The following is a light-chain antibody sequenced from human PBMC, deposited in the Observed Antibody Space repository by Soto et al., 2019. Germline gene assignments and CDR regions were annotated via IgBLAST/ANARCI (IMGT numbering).Light chain of an antibody. CDR2: DNS. CDR3: QSYDSSLSGSV. J-gene: IGLJ2*01. V-gene: IGLV1-40*01. Sequence: QSVLTQPPSVSGAPGQRVTISCTGSSSNIGAGHDVHWYQQLPGTAPKLLIYDNSNRPSRVPDRFSGSKSGTSASLAITGLQAEDEADYYCQSYDSSLSGSVFGGGTKLTVL. CDR1: SSNIGAGHD.